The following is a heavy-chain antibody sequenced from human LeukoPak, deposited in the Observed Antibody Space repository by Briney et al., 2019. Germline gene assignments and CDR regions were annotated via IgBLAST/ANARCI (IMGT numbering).Heavy chain of an antibody. J-gene: IGHJ4*02. Sequence: PGRSLRLSCAASGFTFSSYGMHWFRQAPGKGLEWVAVIWYDGNNKYYADSVKGRFTISRDNSRNTLYLQMNSLRAEDTAVYYCAKDWGYTTMVSYYFDYWGQGTLVTVSS. V-gene: IGHV3-33*06. D-gene: IGHD5-18*01. CDR3: AKDWGYTTMVSYYFDY. CDR2: IWYDGNNK. CDR1: GFTFSSYG.